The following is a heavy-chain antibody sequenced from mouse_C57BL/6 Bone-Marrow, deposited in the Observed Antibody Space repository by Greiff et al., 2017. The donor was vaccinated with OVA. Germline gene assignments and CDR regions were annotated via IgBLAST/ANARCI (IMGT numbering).Heavy chain of an antibody. CDR2: ISYDGSN. J-gene: IGHJ4*01. V-gene: IGHV3-6*01. D-gene: IGHD1-1*02. CDR3: ARHYGYAMDY. Sequence: VQLKESGPGLVKPSQSLSLTCSVTGYSITSGYYWNWIRQFPGNKLEWMGYISYDGSNNYNPSLKNRIPITRDTSKNQFFLKLNSVTTEDTATYYCARHYGYAMDYWGQGTSVTVSS. CDR1: GYSITSGYY.